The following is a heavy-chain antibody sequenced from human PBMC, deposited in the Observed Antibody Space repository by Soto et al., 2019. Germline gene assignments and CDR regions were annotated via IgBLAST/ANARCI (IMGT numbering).Heavy chain of an antibody. CDR2: IGPESGAT. CDR1: GYTFTGHY. J-gene: IGHJ4*02. V-gene: IGHV1-2*02. D-gene: IGHD1-26*01. CDR3: GRGRSGQIVVFY. Sequence: ASVKVSCKASGYTFTGHYIHWVRQAPEQGPEWMGEIGPESGATRYAQKFQGRVTMTRDTSITTVYMELKNLSPDDTAVYYCGRGRSGQIVVFYWGQGTPVTVPQ.